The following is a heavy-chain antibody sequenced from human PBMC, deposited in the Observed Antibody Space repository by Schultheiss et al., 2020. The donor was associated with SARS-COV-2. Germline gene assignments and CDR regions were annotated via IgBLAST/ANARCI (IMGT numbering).Heavy chain of an antibody. Sequence: SETLSLTCTVSGYSISSGYYWGWIRQPPGKGLEWIGSIYHSGSTYYNPSLKSRVTISVDTSKNQFSLKLSSVTAADTAVYYCARVSFEYYYDSSSYYPWGQGTLVTVSS. D-gene: IGHD3-22*01. J-gene: IGHJ5*02. V-gene: IGHV4-38-2*02. CDR3: ARVSFEYYYDSSSYYP. CDR1: GYSISSGYY. CDR2: IYHSGST.